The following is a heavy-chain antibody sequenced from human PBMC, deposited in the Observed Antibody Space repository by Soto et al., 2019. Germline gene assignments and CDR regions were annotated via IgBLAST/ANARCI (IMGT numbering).Heavy chain of an antibody. Sequence: SVKVSCKASGGTFSSYAISWVRQAPGQGLEWMGGTIPIFGTANYAQKFQGRVTITADESTSTAYMELSSLRSEDTAVYYCARELHGYCSSTSCYNNWFDPWGQGTLVTVSS. CDR1: GGTFSSYA. CDR2: TIPIFGTA. D-gene: IGHD2-2*02. J-gene: IGHJ5*02. CDR3: ARELHGYCSSTSCYNNWFDP. V-gene: IGHV1-69*13.